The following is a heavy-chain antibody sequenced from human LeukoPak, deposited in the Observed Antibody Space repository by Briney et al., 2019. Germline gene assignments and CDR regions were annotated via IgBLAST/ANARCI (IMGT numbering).Heavy chain of an antibody. Sequence: GGSLRLSCAVSGFTLTEHALSWVRQAPGEGLEWVSGIIDVGDTYYADSVKGRFTISRDSSKNTLFLHMNTLRAEDTAIYYCAKDRTVGASYWYFDLWGRGTLVTVSS. D-gene: IGHD1-26*01. CDR2: IIDVGDT. V-gene: IGHV3-23*01. CDR1: GFTLTEHA. J-gene: IGHJ2*01. CDR3: AKDRTVGASYWYFDL.